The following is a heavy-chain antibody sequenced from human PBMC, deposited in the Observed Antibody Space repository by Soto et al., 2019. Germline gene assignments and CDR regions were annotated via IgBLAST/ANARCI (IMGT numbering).Heavy chain of an antibody. CDR3: ARDREAGYNFYYGMDV. J-gene: IGHJ6*02. CDR1: GADINTYS. CDR2: IYTSASI. V-gene: IGHV4-4*07. D-gene: IGHD6-19*01. Sequence: SETLSLTCSVSGADINTYSWTWIRQPAAKGLEWIGRIYTSASINYNPSLKGRVTLSVDTSTNQVSLRLASVTAADTAIYYCARDREAGYNFYYGMDVWGQGTTVTVSS.